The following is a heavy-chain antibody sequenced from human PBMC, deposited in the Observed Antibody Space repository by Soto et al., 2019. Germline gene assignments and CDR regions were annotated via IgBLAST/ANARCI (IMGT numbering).Heavy chain of an antibody. V-gene: IGHV3-30*18. Sequence: GGSLRLSCAASGFTFSSYGMHWVRQAPGKGLEWVAVISYDGSNKYYADSVKGRFTISRDNSKNTLYLQMNSLRAEDTAVYYCAKDFGRRSGYGLSRLIDYWGQGTLVTVSS. CDR2: ISYDGSNK. CDR1: GFTFSSYG. J-gene: IGHJ4*02. CDR3: AKDFGRRSGYGLSRLIDY. D-gene: IGHD5-12*01.